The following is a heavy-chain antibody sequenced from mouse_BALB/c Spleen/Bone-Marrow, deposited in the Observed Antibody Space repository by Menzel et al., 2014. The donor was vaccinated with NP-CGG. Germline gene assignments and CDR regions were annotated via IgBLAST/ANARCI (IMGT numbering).Heavy chain of an antibody. D-gene: IGHD1-1*01. CDR1: GFSLTSYG. J-gene: IGHJ4*01. CDR3: ARGSYYEGAMDY. CDR2: IWAGGST. V-gene: IGHV2-9*02. Sequence: VKLVESGPGLVAPSQSLSITCTVSGFSLTSYGLHWVRQPPGKVLEWLGVIWAGGSTNYSSALMSRLSISKDNSKSQVFLKMNSLQTDDTAMYYCARGSYYEGAMDYWGQGTSVTVSS.